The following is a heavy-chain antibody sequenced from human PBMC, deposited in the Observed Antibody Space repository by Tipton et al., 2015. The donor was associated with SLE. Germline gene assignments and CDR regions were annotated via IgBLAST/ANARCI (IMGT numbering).Heavy chain of an antibody. CDR1: GFTFSTYW. D-gene: IGHD3-3*01. Sequence: SLRLSCAASGFTFSTYWMHWVRQAPGKGLVWVSHIENDGDYTNYADSVKGRFTISRDNAKNTLYLQMNSLRAEDTAVYYCARPHFMGDFWSGSPYYFDYWGQGTLVTVSS. CDR2: IENDGDYT. CDR3: ARPHFMGDFWSGSPYYFDY. J-gene: IGHJ4*02. V-gene: IGHV3-74*01.